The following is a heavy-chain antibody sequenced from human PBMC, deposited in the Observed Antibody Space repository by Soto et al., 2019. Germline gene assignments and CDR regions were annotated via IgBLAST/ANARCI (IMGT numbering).Heavy chain of an antibody. D-gene: IGHD3-16*01. CDR2: ITYHGLYQ. CDR3: AKSFDWGFESRGHVLNRVDV. J-gene: IGHJ6*01. V-gene: IGHV3-30*18. CDR1: GFNFDDYG. Sequence: GGARRLSCVGSGFNFDDYGLHSARQAPGKVLEWAAVITYHGLYQYYADFVKDRFTISRDNSRDTVYLQMRNLRSENTAVYYCAKSFDWGFESRGHVLNRVDVCRHGTTVTVSS.